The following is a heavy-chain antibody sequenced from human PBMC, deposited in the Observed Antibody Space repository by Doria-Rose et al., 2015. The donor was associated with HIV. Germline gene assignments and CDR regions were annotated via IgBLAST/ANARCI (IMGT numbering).Heavy chain of an antibody. J-gene: IGHJ4*02. Sequence: CSVSGASVSSRGYYWNWIRQVPGKGLESLGYTYYTGTSDYSPSLESRLNMAVDTSKNQFSLKLSFVTVADTAVYYCARMGSYRELDYWGQGARVIVSA. V-gene: IGHV4-31*03. CDR2: TYYTGTS. CDR3: ARMGSYRELDY. D-gene: IGHD3-3*01. CDR1: GASVSSRGYY.